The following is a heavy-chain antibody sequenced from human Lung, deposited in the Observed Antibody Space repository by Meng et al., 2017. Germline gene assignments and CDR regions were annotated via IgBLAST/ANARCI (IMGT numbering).Heavy chain of an antibody. D-gene: IGHD1-26*01. CDR2: IFHSGST. J-gene: IGHJ4*02. CDR1: GGFITSSTW. Sequence: VQLQASGRGLVKPSGTLSLTCAGSGGFITSSTWWSWVRKTPGKGLEWFGEIFHSGSTNYNPPLESRVTISVDKSKNQFSLKVYSVTAADTATYYCARFDISSSGRGDYWGQGILVTVSS. CDR3: ARFDISSSGRGDY. V-gene: IGHV4-4*02.